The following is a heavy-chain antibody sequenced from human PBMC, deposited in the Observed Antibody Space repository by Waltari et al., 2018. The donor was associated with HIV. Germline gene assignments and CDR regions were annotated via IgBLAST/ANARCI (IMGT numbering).Heavy chain of an antibody. CDR1: ECTWIYYS. V-gene: IGHV3-21*01. CDR3: ARVCSGGTCYAGGGFDI. D-gene: IGHD2-15*01. J-gene: IGHJ3*02. CDR2: ISSDSSHI. Sequence: EVQLVESGGGLVKPGGSLKLSCAASECTWIYYSMNWVRRAPGKGLEWVSSISSDSSHIYYADSLKGRFTISRDNAKNSVYLQMNNLRVEDTAVYYCARVCSGGTCYAGGGFDIWGQGTMVTVSS.